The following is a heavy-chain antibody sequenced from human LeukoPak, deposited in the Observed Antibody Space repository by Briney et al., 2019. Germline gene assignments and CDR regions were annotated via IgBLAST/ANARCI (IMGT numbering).Heavy chain of an antibody. Sequence: SSETLSLTCTVSGGSISSSSYYWGWIRQPPGKGLEWIGSIYYSGSTYYNPSLKSRVTISVGTSKNQFSLKLSSVTAADTAVYYCARLPLRIRYFDYWGQGTLVTVSS. CDR2: IYYSGST. J-gene: IGHJ4*02. CDR1: GGSISSSSYY. D-gene: IGHD2-21*01. V-gene: IGHV4-39*01. CDR3: ARLPLRIRYFDY.